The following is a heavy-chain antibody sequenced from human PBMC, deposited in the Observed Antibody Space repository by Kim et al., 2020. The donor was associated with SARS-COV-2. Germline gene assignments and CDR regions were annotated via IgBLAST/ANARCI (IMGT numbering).Heavy chain of an antibody. Sequence: ASVKVSCKASGYTFTSYGISWVRQAPGQGLEWMGWISAYNGNTNYAQKLQGRVTMTTDTSTSTAYMELRSLRSDDTAVYYCARDGDYEMDYYYYGMDVWGQGTTVTVSS. V-gene: IGHV1-18*01. CDR2: ISAYNGNT. CDR1: GYTFTSYG. D-gene: IGHD4-17*01. CDR3: ARDGDYEMDYYYYGMDV. J-gene: IGHJ6*02.